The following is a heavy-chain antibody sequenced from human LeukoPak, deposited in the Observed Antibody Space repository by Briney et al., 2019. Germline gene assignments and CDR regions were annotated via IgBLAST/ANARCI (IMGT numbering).Heavy chain of an antibody. CDR3: AKGNYGDYVYYYYMDV. CDR1: GFNFIHDD. CDR2: IRYDGSNK. V-gene: IGHV3-30*02. Sequence: GGSLRLSCAASGFNFIHDDMHWVRQAPGKGLEWVAFIRYDGSNKYYADSVKGRFTISRDNSKNTLYLQMNSLRAEDTAVYYCAKGNYGDYVYYYYMDVWGKGTTVTVSS. J-gene: IGHJ6*03. D-gene: IGHD4-17*01.